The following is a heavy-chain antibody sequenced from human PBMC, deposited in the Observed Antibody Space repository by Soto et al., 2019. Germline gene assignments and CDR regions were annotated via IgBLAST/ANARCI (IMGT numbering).Heavy chain of an antibody. Sequence: SVTVSCKASGGTFSSYPISWVRQAPGQGLEWMGGIIPIFGTANYAQKLQGRVTITADKSTSTAYMQLSSLRSEDTAVYHCPRDRAYTVSSTLGLHLWFDPWGQGTLVTVSS. V-gene: IGHV1-69*06. CDR3: PRDRAYTVSSTLGLHLWFDP. CDR2: IIPIFGTA. D-gene: IGHD4-4*01. J-gene: IGHJ5*02. CDR1: GGTFSSYP.